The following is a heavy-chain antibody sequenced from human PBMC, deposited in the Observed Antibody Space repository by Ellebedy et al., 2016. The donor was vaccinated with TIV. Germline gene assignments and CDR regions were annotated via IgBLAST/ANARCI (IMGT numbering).Heavy chain of an antibody. CDR3: ASAAAIPYPRQYYFDY. J-gene: IGHJ4*02. Sequence: GESLKISCAASGFTFSSYAMSWVRQAPGKGLEWVSAISGSGGSTYYADSVKGRFTISRDNSKNTLYLQMNSLRAEDTAVYYCASAAAIPYPRQYYFDYWGQGTLVTVSS. V-gene: IGHV3-23*01. CDR1: GFTFSSYA. D-gene: IGHD2-2*01. CDR2: ISGSGGST.